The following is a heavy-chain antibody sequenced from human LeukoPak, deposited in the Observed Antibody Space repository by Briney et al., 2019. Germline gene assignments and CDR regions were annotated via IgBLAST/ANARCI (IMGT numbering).Heavy chain of an antibody. Sequence: ASVNVSCKASGYTFTGYGISWVPQAPGQGLEWRGGISVYNGKTNYAQTLQGRVTMTTDTSTSTAYMELTSLRSDDTAVYYCARRGRGYVDLYYFDYWGKGTLVTVSS. D-gene: IGHD5-18*01. J-gene: IGHJ4*02. CDR1: GYTFTGYG. CDR2: ISVYNGKT. V-gene: IGHV1-18*01. CDR3: ARRGRGYVDLYYFDY.